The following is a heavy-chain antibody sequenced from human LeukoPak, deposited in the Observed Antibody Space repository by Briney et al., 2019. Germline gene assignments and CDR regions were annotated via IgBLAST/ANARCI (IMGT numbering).Heavy chain of an antibody. D-gene: IGHD3-22*01. CDR1: GGSISSGDYY. Sequence: PSETLSLTCTVSGGSISSGDYYWSWIRQPPGTGLEWIGSIYYSGSTYYNPSLKSRVTISVDTSKNQFSLKLSSVTAADTAVYYCARDYYDSSGYDAFDIWGQGTMVTVSS. CDR3: ARDYYDSSGYDAFDI. V-gene: IGHV4-39*07. J-gene: IGHJ3*02. CDR2: IYYSGST.